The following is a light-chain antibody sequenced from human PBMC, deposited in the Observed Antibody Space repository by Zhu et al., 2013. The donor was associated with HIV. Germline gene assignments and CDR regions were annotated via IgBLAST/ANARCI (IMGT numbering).Light chain of an antibody. J-gene: IGKJ2*01. CDR3: QQYYSILXL. V-gene: IGKV4-1*01. CDR1: QSVLYSSNNKNY. CDR2: WAS. Sequence: DIVLTQSPDSLAVSLGERATINCKSSQSVLYSSNNKNYLAWYQQKPGQPPKLLIYWASTRESGVPDRFSGSGSGTDFTLTISSLQAEDVAVYYCQQYYSILXLFGQG.